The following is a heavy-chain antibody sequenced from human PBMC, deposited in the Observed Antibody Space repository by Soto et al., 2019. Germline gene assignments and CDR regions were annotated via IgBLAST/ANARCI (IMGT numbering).Heavy chain of an antibody. CDR3: SRRAPEGFDP. CDR1: GGSLSSSPYF. V-gene: IGHV4-39*01. Sequence: QLQLQESGPGLVKASETLSLTCTVSGGSLSSSPYFWGWIRRPPGKGLEFIGSINNFGDTYYNPSLESRVTLSVDTSKNQFSLRVTSVTATDTGLYYCSRRAPEGFDPWGQGTRVTVSS. CDR2: INNFGDT. J-gene: IGHJ5*02.